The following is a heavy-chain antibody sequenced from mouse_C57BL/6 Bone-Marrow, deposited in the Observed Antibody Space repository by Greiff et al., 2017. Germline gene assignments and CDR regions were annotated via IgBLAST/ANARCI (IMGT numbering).Heavy chain of an antibody. V-gene: IGHV5-6*01. D-gene: IGHD1-1*01. CDR3: AREDYYGSMFAD. Sequence: EVQVVESGGDLVKPGGSLKLSCAASGFTFSSYGMSWVRQTPDKRLEWVATISSGGSYTYYPDSVKGRFTISRDNAKNTLYLQMSSLKSEDTAMYYCAREDYYGSMFADWGQGTMVTVSA. CDR1: GFTFSSYG. J-gene: IGHJ3*01. CDR2: ISSGGSYT.